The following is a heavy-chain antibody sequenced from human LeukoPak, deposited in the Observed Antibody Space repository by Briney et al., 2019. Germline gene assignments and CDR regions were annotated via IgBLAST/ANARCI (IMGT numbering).Heavy chain of an antibody. D-gene: IGHD6-13*01. J-gene: IGHJ4*02. CDR3: ARHGREQQLVRGFDY. Sequence: PSETLSLTCTVSDGSISSRTYYWGWIRQPPGKGLEWIGSIYYSGSTYYNPSLKSRVTISLDTSKNQFSLRLSSVTAADTAVYYCARHGREQQLVRGFDYWGQGTLVTVSS. CDR1: DGSISSRTYY. CDR2: IYYSGST. V-gene: IGHV4-39*01.